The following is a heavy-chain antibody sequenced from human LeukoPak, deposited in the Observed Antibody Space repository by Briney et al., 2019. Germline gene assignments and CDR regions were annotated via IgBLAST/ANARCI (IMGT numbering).Heavy chain of an antibody. V-gene: IGHV1-2*02. J-gene: IGHJ4*02. CDR3: ARKPAMALYYFDY. Sequence: ASVKVSCKASGYTFTGYYMHWVRQAPGQGLEWMGWISPNSGGTNYAQKFQGRVTMTRDTSISTAYMELSRLRSDDTAVYYCARKPAMALYYFDYWGQGTLVTVSS. CDR2: ISPNSGGT. CDR1: GYTFTGYY. D-gene: IGHD5-18*01.